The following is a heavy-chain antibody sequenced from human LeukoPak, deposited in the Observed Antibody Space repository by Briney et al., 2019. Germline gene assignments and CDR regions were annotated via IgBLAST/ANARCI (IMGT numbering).Heavy chain of an antibody. J-gene: IGHJ5*02. CDR1: GFTFDDYG. Sequence: GGSLRLSCAASGFTFDDYGMSWVRQAPGKGLEWVSGINWNGDSTGYADSVKGRSTISRDNVKNSLYLQMNSLRAEDTALYYCARARVLRFLEWSTNWFDPWGQGTLVTVSS. CDR3: ARARVLRFLEWSTNWFDP. D-gene: IGHD3-3*01. V-gene: IGHV3-20*04. CDR2: INWNGDST.